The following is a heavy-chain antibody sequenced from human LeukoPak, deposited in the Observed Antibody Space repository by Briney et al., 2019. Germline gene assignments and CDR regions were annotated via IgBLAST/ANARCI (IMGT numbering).Heavy chain of an antibody. CDR3: ARGGINFSSLEFLLDF. J-gene: IGHJ4*02. D-gene: IGHD3-3*01. CDR2: MNPSSGKT. V-gene: IGHV1-8*03. Sequence: ASVKVSCKASGYTFTTYGITWVRQAPGQGLEWMGWMNPSSGKTGYAQQFQGRVTVSRDASLSTAYMELSGLTSEDTAVYFCARGGINFSSLEFLLDFWGQGTLVTVSS. CDR1: GYTFTTYG.